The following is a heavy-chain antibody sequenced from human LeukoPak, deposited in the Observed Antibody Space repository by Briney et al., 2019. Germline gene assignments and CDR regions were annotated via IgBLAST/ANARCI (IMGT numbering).Heavy chain of an antibody. D-gene: IGHD4-17*01. CDR1: GFTFSSYW. V-gene: IGHV3-74*01. J-gene: IGHJ1*01. CDR2: INSDGSST. Sequence: GGSLRLSCAASGFTFSSYWMHWVRQAPGKGLVWVSRINSDGSSTNYADSVKGRFTISRDNAKNTLYLQMNSLRAEDTAVYFCTRNDYGDYRINSQHWGQGTLVTVSS. CDR3: TRNDYGDYRINSQH.